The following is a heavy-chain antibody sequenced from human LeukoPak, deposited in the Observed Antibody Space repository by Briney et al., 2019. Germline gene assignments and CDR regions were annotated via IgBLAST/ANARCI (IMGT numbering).Heavy chain of an antibody. CDR2: INHSGST. Sequence: SETLSLTCAVYGGSFSGYYWSWIRQPPGKGLEWIGEINHSGSTNYNPSLKSRVTISVDTSKNQFSLKLSSVTAADTAVYYCATHSYGYPFDYWGQGTLVTVSS. CDR1: GGSFSGYY. J-gene: IGHJ4*02. D-gene: IGHD5-18*01. V-gene: IGHV4-34*01. CDR3: ATHSYGYPFDY.